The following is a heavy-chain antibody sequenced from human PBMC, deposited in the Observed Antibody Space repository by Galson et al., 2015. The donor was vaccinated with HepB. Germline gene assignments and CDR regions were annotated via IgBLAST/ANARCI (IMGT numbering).Heavy chain of an antibody. Sequence: SLRLSCAASGFTFSSYAMHWVRQAPGKGLEWVAVISYDGSNKYYADSVKGRFTISRDNSKNTLYLQMNSLRAEDTAVYYCARVSYSSSSVGGVYYFDYWGQGTLVTVSS. J-gene: IGHJ4*02. CDR2: ISYDGSNK. CDR1: GFTFSSYA. D-gene: IGHD6-6*01. CDR3: ARVSYSSSSVGGVYYFDY. V-gene: IGHV3-30-3*01.